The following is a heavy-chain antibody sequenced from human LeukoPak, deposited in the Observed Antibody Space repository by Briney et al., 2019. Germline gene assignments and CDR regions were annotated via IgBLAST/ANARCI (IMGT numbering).Heavy chain of an antibody. CDR3: ARDCTNGVCGDAFDI. J-gene: IGHJ3*02. CDR2: ISSSGSTI. Sequence: GGSLRLSCAASGFTFSDYYMSWIRQAPGKGLEWVSYISSSGSTIYYADSVKGRFTISRDNAKNSLYLQMNSLRAEDTAVYYCARDCTNGVCGDAFDIWGQGTMVTVSS. D-gene: IGHD2-8*01. CDR1: GFTFSDYY. V-gene: IGHV3-11*01.